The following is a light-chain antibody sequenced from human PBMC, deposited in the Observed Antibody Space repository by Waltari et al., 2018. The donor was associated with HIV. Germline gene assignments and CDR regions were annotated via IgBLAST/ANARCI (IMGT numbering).Light chain of an antibody. V-gene: IGLV2-11*01. J-gene: IGLJ2*01. CDR3: CSYAGSYTLGV. Sequence: QSALTQPRSVSGSPGQSVTISCTGTSSDVGNYHYVSWYQQHPGKAPKVMIYDVSKRPSGVPDRFSGSKSGNTASLTISGLQAEDEADYYCCSYAGSYTLGVFGGGTKVTVL. CDR1: SSDVGNYHY. CDR2: DVS.